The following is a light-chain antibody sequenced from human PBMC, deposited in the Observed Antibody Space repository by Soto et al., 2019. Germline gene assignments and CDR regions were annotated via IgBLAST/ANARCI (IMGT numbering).Light chain of an antibody. Sequence: EIVMTQSPATLSVSPGERATLSCRASRSVSSNLAWYQQKPGQAPRLLIYGASTRATGIPDRFSGGGSGTDFTLTINRLEPEDFAVYYCQQYENSPYTFGQGTKVDIK. CDR1: RSVSSN. CDR2: GAS. V-gene: IGKV3D-15*02. J-gene: IGKJ2*01. CDR3: QQYENSPYT.